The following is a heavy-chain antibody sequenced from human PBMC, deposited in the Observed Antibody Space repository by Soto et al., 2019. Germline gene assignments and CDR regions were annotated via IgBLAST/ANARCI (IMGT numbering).Heavy chain of an antibody. CDR2: IYPGDSDT. V-gene: IGHV5-51*01. J-gene: IGHJ6*02. CDR1: GYTFTDYW. Sequence: GESLKISCKGSGYTFTDYWIGWVRQLPGKGLEWMGIIYPGDSDTKYNPSFQGQVTISADKSITTTYLQWSSLKASDTAIYYCAASIFYYGMDVWGQGTTVTVSS. CDR3: AASIFYYGMDV.